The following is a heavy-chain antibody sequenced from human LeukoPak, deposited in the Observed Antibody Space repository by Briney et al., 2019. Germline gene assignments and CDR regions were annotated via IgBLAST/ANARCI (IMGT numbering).Heavy chain of an antibody. J-gene: IGHJ4*02. CDR2: IIPIFGAG. V-gene: IGHV1-69*13. D-gene: IGHD6-13*01. CDR3: ARAGPEGEQLAPFDY. CDR1: GGTFSSYA. Sequence: SVTVSCKASGGTFSSYAISWVRQAPGQGLEWMGGIIPIFGAGNYAQKFQGRVTITADESTSTAYMELSSLSSEDTAVYYCARAGPEGEQLAPFDYWGQGTLVTVSS.